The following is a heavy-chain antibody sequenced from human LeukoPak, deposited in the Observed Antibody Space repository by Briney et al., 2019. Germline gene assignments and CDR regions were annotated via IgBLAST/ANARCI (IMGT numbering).Heavy chain of an antibody. CDR2: INHSGST. Sequence: SETLSLTCAVYGGSFSGYYWSWIRQPPGKGLEWIGEINHSGSTNYNPSLKSRVTISVDTSTNQFSLKLSSVTAADTVVYYCARGQYQLLPGNWFDPWGQGTLVTVSS. CDR1: GGSFSGYY. J-gene: IGHJ5*02. V-gene: IGHV4-34*01. CDR3: ARGQYQLLPGNWFDP. D-gene: IGHD2-2*01.